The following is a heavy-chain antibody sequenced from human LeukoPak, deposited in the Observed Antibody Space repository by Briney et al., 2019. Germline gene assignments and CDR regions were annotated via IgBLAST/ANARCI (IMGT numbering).Heavy chain of an antibody. D-gene: IGHD3-10*01. CDR2: ISYDGSNK. V-gene: IGHV3-30-3*01. Sequence: PGGSLRLSCAASGFTFSSYAMHWVRQAPGKGLEWVAVISYDGSNKYYADSVKGRFTISRDNSKNTLYLQMNSLRAEDTAVYYCARENTLWFGELLNWFDPWGQGTLVTVSS. J-gene: IGHJ5*02. CDR3: ARENTLWFGELLNWFDP. CDR1: GFTFSSYA.